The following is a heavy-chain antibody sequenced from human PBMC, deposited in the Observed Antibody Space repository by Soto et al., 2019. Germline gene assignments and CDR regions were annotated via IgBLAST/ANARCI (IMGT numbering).Heavy chain of an antibody. CDR1: TYTFTGYY. CDR3: ARVKEDCISTSCYFFDY. J-gene: IGHJ4*02. CDR2: INFNSGNT. Sequence: ASVKVSCKASTYTFTGYYIHWMRQAPGQGLEWLGWINFNSGNTNYAQKLQGRVTMTTDTSTSTAYMELRSLRSDDTAVYYCARVKEDCISTSCYFFDYWGQGTLVTVSS. D-gene: IGHD2-2*01. V-gene: IGHV1-18*01.